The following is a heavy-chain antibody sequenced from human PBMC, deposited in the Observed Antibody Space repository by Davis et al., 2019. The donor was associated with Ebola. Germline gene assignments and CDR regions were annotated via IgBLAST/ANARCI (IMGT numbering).Heavy chain of an antibody. CDR1: GYTFTNYG. J-gene: IGHJ4*02. CDR3: ARDLTGTYDFDY. Sequence: AASVKVSCKASGYTFTNYGVSWVRQAPGQGLEWMGWIGTNSGKTKYAQRFQGRVTMTTDTSTSTAYMELRSLRSDDTAVYYCARDLTGTYDFDYWGQGTLVTVSS. V-gene: IGHV1-18*01. CDR2: IGTNSGKT. D-gene: IGHD3-9*01.